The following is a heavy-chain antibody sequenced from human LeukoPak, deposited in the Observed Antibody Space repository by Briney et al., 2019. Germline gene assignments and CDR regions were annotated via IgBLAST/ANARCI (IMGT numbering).Heavy chain of an antibody. J-gene: IGHJ4*02. CDR1: GFTFSSHW. D-gene: IGHD5/OR15-5a*01. V-gene: IGHV3-7*01. CDR3: ARYSYGVHDFDY. CDR2: IKQDGSEK. Sequence: PGGSLRLSCAASGFTFSSHWMSWVRQAPGKGLEWVANIKQDGSEKYYVDSVKGRFTISRDNAKNSLYLQMNSLRAEDTAVYYCARYSYGVHDFDYWGQGTLVTVSS.